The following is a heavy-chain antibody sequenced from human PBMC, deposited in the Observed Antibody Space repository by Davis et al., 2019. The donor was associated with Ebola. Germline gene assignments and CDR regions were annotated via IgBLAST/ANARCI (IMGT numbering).Heavy chain of an antibody. V-gene: IGHV4-61*01. CDR1: GGSVSSGSYY. D-gene: IGHD6-13*01. CDR3: ARGGLDSSSWYVNYFDY. J-gene: IGHJ4*02. CDR2: IYYSGST. Sequence: SETPSLTCTVSGGSVSSGSYYWSWIRQPPGKGLEWIGYIYYSGSTNYNPSLKSRVTISVDTSKNQFSLKLSSVTAADTAVYYCARGGLDSSSWYVNYFDYWGQGTLVTVSS.